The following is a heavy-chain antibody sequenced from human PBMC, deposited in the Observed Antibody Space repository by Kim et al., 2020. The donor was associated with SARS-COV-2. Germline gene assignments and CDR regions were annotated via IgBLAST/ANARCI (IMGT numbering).Heavy chain of an antibody. CDR1: GGSFSGYY. V-gene: IGHV4-34*01. CDR3: ARGYYYGSGSYPGRRKYNWFDP. CDR2: INHSGST. J-gene: IGHJ5*02. Sequence: SETLSLTCAVYGGSFSGYYWSWIRQPPGKGLEWIGEINHSGSTNYNPSLKSRVTISVDTSKNQFSLKLSSVTAADTAVYYCARGYYYGSGSYPGRRKYNWFDPWGQGTLVTVSS. D-gene: IGHD3-10*01.